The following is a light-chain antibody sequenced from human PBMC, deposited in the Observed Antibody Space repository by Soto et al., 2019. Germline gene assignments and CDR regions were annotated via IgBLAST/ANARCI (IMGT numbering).Light chain of an antibody. CDR3: QQRSNWPPIT. J-gene: IGKJ5*01. CDR2: DAS. Sequence: IVLTQSAAAVSLSQGERASLSCRVSQSVSSYLAWYQQKPGQAPRLLIYDASNRATGIPARFSGSGSGTDFTLTISSLEPEDFAVYYCQQRSNWPPITFGQGTILEI. V-gene: IGKV3-11*01. CDR1: QSVSSY.